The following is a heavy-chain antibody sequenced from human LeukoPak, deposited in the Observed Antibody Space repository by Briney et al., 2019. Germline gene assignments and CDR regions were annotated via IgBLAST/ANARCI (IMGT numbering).Heavy chain of an antibody. D-gene: IGHD3-22*01. CDR1: GGSISSYY. CDR2: INHSGST. J-gene: IGHJ3*02. V-gene: IGHV4-34*01. Sequence: MSSETLSLTCTVSGGSISSYYWSWIRQPPGKGLEWIGEINHSGSTNYNPSLKSRVTISVDTSKSQFSLKLSSVTAADTAVYYCARLLTYYYDSSGYYPNDAFDIWGQGTMVTVSS. CDR3: ARLLTYYYDSSGYYPNDAFDI.